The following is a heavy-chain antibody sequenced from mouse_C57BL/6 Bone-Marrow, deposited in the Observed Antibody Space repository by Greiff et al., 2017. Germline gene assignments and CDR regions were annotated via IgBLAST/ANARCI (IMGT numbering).Heavy chain of an antibody. CDR3: AKSPDYYGSSYGDWYFDV. CDR1: GFNIKDYY. J-gene: IGHJ1*03. D-gene: IGHD1-1*01. CDR2: IDPEDGET. Sequence: VQLKQSGAELVKPGASVKLSCTASGFNIKDYYMHWVKQRTEQGLEWIGRIDPEDGETKYAPKFQGKATITADTSSNTAYLQLSSLTSEDTAVYYCAKSPDYYGSSYGDWYFDVWGTGTTVTVSS. V-gene: IGHV14-2*01.